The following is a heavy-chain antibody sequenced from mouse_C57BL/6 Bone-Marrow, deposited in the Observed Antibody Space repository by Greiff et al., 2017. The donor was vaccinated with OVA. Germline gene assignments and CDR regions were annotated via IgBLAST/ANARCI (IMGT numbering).Heavy chain of an antibody. D-gene: IGHD1-1*01. CDR2: IWTGGGT. J-gene: IGHJ1*03. Sequence: VQGVESGPGLVAPSQSLSITCTVSGFSLTSYAISWVRQPPGKGLEWLGVIWTGGGTNYNSALKSRLSISKDNSKSQVFLKMNSLQTDDTARYYCARTDYGSSYGYFDVWGTGTTVTVSS. V-gene: IGHV2-9-1*01. CDR3: ARTDYGSSYGYFDV. CDR1: GFSLTSYA.